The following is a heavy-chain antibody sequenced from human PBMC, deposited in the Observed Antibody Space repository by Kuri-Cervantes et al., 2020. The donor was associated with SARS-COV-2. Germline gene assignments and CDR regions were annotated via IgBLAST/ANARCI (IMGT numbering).Heavy chain of an antibody. CDR1: GFTFSSYS. J-gene: IGHJ3*02. Sequence: EGSLRLSCAASGFTFSSYSMNWVRQAPGKGLEWVSGISGSGSDTYYPDSADSVKGRFTISRDNSKNTLYLQMNSLRAEDTALYYCAKLTRPAAFDIWGQGTMVTVSS. CDR2: ISGSGSDT. D-gene: IGHD2-2*01. V-gene: IGHV3-23*01. CDR3: AKLTRPAAFDI.